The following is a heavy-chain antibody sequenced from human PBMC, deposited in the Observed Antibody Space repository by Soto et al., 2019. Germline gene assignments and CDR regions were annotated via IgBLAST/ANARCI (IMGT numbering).Heavy chain of an antibody. D-gene: IGHD6-19*01. CDR3: AKDYSSGWTFDY. Sequence: LRLSCAASGFTFSSYCMHWVRQAPGKGLEWVAVISYDGSNKYYADSVKGRFTISRDNSKNTLYLQMNSLRAEDTAVYYCAKDYSSGWTFDYWGQGTLVTVSS. J-gene: IGHJ4*02. CDR2: ISYDGSNK. V-gene: IGHV3-30*18. CDR1: GFTFSSYC.